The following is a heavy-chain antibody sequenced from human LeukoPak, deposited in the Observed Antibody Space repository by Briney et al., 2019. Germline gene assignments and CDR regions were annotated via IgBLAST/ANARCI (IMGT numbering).Heavy chain of an antibody. CDR3: ARLLSPYCGGDCYSVDWYFDL. Sequence: SETLSLTCTVSGVSISSYYWSWIRQPPGKGLEWIGYIYYSGSTNYNPSLKSRVTISVDTSKNQFSLKLSSVTAADTAVYYCARLLSPYCGGDCYSVDWYFDLWGRGTLVTVSS. D-gene: IGHD2-21*02. CDR1: GVSISSYY. V-gene: IGHV4-59*08. CDR2: IYYSGST. J-gene: IGHJ2*01.